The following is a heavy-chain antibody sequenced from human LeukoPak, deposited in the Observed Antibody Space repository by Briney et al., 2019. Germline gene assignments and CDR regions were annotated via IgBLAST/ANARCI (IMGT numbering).Heavy chain of an antibody. CDR3: ARGWVGATMFILFGRIFDY. CDR1: GGSFSGYY. CDR2: INHSGST. J-gene: IGHJ4*02. D-gene: IGHD1-26*01. V-gene: IGHV4-34*01. Sequence: PSETLPLTCAVYGGSFSGYYWSWIRQPPGKGLEWIGEINHSGSTNYNPSLKSRVTISVDTSKNQFSLKLSSVTAADTAVYYCARGWVGATMFILFGRIFDYWGQGTLVTVSS.